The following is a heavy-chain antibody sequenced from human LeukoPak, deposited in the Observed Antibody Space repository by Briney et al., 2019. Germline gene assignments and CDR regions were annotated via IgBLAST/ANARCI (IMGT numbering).Heavy chain of an antibody. J-gene: IGHJ4*02. CDR3: ARAREYLAIDY. CDR2: LYSAGNT. D-gene: IGHD2/OR15-2a*01. CDR1: GFTVSSNY. Sequence: GGSLRLSCAASGFTVSSNYMNWVRQAPGKGLEWVSVLYSAGNTFYADSVKGRFTISRDNSKNTLYLQMNSLRPEDTAVYYCARAREYLAIDYWGQGTLVAVSS. V-gene: IGHV3-66*02.